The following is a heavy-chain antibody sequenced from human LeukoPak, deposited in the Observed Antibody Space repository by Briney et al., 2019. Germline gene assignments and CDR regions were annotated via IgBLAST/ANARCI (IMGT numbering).Heavy chain of an antibody. Sequence: PGGSLTLSCAASGFTITTHAVNGLRQATGKGLEWVSGIGGGGTEYYADSVKGRFIISSDSSQNLVHLQMNSLTVEDTAVYYCARAQGALDYWGQGTLVTVSS. D-gene: IGHD1-26*01. CDR1: GFTITTHA. V-gene: IGHV3-23*01. J-gene: IGHJ4*02. CDR2: IGGGGTE. CDR3: ARAQGALDY.